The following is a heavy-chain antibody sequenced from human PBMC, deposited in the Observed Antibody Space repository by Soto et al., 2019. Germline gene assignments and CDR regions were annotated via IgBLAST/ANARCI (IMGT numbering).Heavy chain of an antibody. CDR3: ARDCSGGSCYSPYYYYYGMDV. CDR2: ISAYNGNT. D-gene: IGHD2-15*01. CDR1: GYTFTSYG. V-gene: IGHV1-18*01. Sequence: GASVKVSCKASGYTFTSYGISWVRQAPGQGLEWMGWISAYNGNTNYAQKLQGRVTMTTDTSTSTAYMELRSLRSDDTAVYYCARDCSGGSCYSPYYYYYGMDVWRQGTTVTVSS. J-gene: IGHJ6*02.